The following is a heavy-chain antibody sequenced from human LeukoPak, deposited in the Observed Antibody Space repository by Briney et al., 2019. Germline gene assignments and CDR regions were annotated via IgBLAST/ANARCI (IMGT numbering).Heavy chain of an antibody. Sequence: GGSLRLSCAASGFTFSSNAMSWVRQAPGKGPEWVSAISDSGGSTYYADSVKGRFTISRDNSKNTLYLQMNSLRAEDTAVYYCAKLIAVAGTDDYWGQGTLVTVSS. CDR2: ISDSGGST. CDR1: GFTFSSNA. J-gene: IGHJ4*02. V-gene: IGHV3-23*01. D-gene: IGHD6-19*01. CDR3: AKLIAVAGTDDY.